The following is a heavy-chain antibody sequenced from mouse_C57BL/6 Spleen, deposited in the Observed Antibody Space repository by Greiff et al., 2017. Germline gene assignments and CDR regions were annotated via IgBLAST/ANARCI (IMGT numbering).Heavy chain of an antibody. CDR2: ISSGGSYT. V-gene: IGHV5-6*01. CDR1: GFTFSSYG. Sequence: VQLQESGGDLVKPGGSLKLSCAASGFTFSSYGMSWVRQTPDKRLEWVATISSGGSYTYYPDSVKGRFTISRDNAKNTLYLQMSSLKSEDTAMYYCARRPPGDFDYWGQGTTLTVSS. J-gene: IGHJ2*01. CDR3: ARRPPGDFDY.